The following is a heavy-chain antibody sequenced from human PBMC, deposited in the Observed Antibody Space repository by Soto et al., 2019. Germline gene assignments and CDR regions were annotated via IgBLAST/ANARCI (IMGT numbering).Heavy chain of an antibody. V-gene: IGHV4-31*03. CDR2: IYYSGDT. CDR3: GRYLRGWGSGRFYP. J-gene: IGHJ5*02. Sequence: QVQLQESGPGLVKPSQTLSLTCTVSGDSITSGGYYWTWIRQHPGKGLEWIGYIYYSGDTYYNPSLRSRVTISVDTSKKQFSLRLSYVTAADTVVYYCGRYLRGWGSGRFYPWGQGTLVTVSS. CDR1: GDSITSGGYY. D-gene: IGHD3-16*01.